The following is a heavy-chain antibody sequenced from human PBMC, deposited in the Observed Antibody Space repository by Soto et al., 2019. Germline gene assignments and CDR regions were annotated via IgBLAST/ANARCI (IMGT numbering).Heavy chain of an antibody. CDR3: APGGSRYSSRYFDP. D-gene: IGHD6-13*01. V-gene: IGHV2-5*02. CDR1: GFSLSTSGVG. CDR2: IYWDDDK. Sequence: QITLKESGPTLVKPTQTLTLTCPFSGFSLSTSGVGVGWIRQPPGKALEWLALIYWDDDKRYSTSLKSRLTITKDTAKYQVVLTMTNRDPVYTATYYCAPGGSRYSSRYFDPWGQGPLVTVSS. J-gene: IGHJ5*02.